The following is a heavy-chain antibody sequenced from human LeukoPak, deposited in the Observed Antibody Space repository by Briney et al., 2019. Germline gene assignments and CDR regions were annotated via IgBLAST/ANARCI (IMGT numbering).Heavy chain of an antibody. J-gene: IGHJ4*02. Sequence: GGSLRLSCAASGFTFSSYSMNWVRQAPGKGLEWVSSISSSSSYIYYADSVKGRFTISRDNAENSLYLQMNSLRAEDTAVYYCARVRRDMVTDYWGQGTRVTVSS. CDR3: ARVRRDMVTDY. CDR1: GFTFSSYS. D-gene: IGHD5-18*01. V-gene: IGHV3-21*01. CDR2: ISSSSSYI.